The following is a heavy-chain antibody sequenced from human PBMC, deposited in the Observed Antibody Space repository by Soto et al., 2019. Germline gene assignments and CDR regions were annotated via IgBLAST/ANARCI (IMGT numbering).Heavy chain of an antibody. Sequence: SETLSLTCTVSGGSISSGDYYWSWIRQHPGKGLEWIGYIYYSGSTYYNPSLKSRVTISVDTSKNQFSLKLSSVTAADTAVYYCARTLYGDNVDYWGQGTLVTVSS. V-gene: IGHV4-31*03. CDR1: GGSISSGDYY. D-gene: IGHD4-17*01. J-gene: IGHJ4*02. CDR3: ARTLYGDNVDY. CDR2: IYYSGST.